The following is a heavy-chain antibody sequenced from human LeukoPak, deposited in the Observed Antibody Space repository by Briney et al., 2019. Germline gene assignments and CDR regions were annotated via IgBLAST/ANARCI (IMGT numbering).Heavy chain of an antibody. V-gene: IGHV4-4*07. CDR2: IYTSGST. CDR1: GCSISSYY. Sequence: SETLSLTCTVSGCSISSYYWSWIRQPAGKGLEWIGRIYTSGSTNYNPSLKSRVTMSVDTSKNQFSLTLSSVTAADTAVHYCVRGLSLELSPRNDAFDIWGQGTMVTVSS. J-gene: IGHJ3*02. D-gene: IGHD3-16*02. CDR3: VRGLSLELSPRNDAFDI.